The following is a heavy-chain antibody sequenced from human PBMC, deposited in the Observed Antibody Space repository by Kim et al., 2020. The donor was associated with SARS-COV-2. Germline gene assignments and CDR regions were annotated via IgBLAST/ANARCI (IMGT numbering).Heavy chain of an antibody. J-gene: IGHJ6*02. D-gene: IGHD1-7*01. V-gene: IGHV1-46*01. CDR3: ARVNYASADYGMDV. Sequence: AHEVQGKLTMPRDTSTSTVYMELSSLRSDDTAVYYCARVNYASADYGMDVWGQGTTVTVSS.